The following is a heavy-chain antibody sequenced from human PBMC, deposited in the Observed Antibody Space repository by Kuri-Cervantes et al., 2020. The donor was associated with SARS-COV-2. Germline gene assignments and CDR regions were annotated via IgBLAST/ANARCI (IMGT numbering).Heavy chain of an antibody. V-gene: IGHV1-18*01. CDR2: ISAYNGNT. CDR1: GYTFTSYG. J-gene: IGHJ5*02. D-gene: IGHD3-10*01. CDR3: ATDPPFGYNWFDP. Sequence: ASVKVSCKASGYTFTSYGISWVRQAPGQGLEWMGWISAYNGNTNYAQKLQGRVTMTEDTSTDTAYMELSSLRSEDTAVYYCATDPPFGYNWFDPWGQGTLVTVSS.